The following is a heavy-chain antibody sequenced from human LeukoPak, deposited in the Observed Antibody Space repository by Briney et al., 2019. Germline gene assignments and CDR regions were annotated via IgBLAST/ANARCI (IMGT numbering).Heavy chain of an antibody. CDR3: AGGDYGDPLSFDY. J-gene: IGHJ4*02. D-gene: IGHD4-17*01. V-gene: IGHV1-2*02. CDR1: GYTFIGYY. Sequence: ASVKVSCKASGYTFIGYYMHWVRQAPGQGLEWMGWINPNSGGTNYAQKFQGRVTMTRDTSISTAYMELSRLRSDDTAVYYCAGGDYGDPLSFDYWGQGTLVTVSS. CDR2: INPNSGGT.